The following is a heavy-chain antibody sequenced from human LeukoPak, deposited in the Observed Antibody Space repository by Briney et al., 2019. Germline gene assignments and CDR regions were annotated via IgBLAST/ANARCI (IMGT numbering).Heavy chain of an antibody. J-gene: IGHJ4*02. CDR2: IKEDGSEK. V-gene: IGHV3-7*03. CDR1: GFTFSSYA. CDR3: ARGPGGDDH. Sequence: GGSLRLSCAASGFTFSSYAMSWVRQAPGKGLEWVANIKEDGSEKNYVDSVKGRFTISRDNSKNTLFLQMNSLRAEDTAVYYCARGPGGDDHWGQGTLVTVSS. D-gene: IGHD3-16*01.